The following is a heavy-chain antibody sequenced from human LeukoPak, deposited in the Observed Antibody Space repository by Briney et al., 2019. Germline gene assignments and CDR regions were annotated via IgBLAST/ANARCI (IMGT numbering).Heavy chain of an antibody. V-gene: IGHV4-34*01. Sequence: SETLSLTCAVYGGSFSGYYWSWIRQPPGKGLEWIGEINHSGSTNYNPSLKSRVTISVDTSKNQFSLKLSSVSAADTAVYYCATRAHYYGSGSSPFDCWGQGTLVTVSS. CDR1: GGSFSGYY. D-gene: IGHD3-10*01. CDR3: ATRAHYYGSGSSPFDC. CDR2: INHSGST. J-gene: IGHJ4*02.